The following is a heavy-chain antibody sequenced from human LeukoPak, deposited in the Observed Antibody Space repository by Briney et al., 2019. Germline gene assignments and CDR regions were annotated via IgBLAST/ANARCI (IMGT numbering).Heavy chain of an antibody. CDR2: INHSGST. CDR1: GGSFSGYY. Sequence: SETLSLTCAVYGGSFSGYYWSWIRQPPGKGLEWIGEINHSGSTNYNPSLKSRVTISVDTSKNQFSLKLSSVTAADTAVYYCARGGPRGNWFDPWGQGTLVTVSS. J-gene: IGHJ5*02. CDR3: ARGGPRGNWFDP. V-gene: IGHV4-34*01. D-gene: IGHD3-10*01.